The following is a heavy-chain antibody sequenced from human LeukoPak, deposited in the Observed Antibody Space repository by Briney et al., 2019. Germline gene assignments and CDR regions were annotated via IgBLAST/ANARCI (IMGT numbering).Heavy chain of an antibody. CDR2: IYYSGTI. J-gene: IGHJ4*02. Sequence: SETLSLTCTVSGGSISSSSYYWGWIRQPPGKGLEWIGSIYYSGTIYYKPSLKSRVTISVDTSKNQFSLKLSSVTAADTAVYYCAILGYSYGIDYWGQGTLVTVSS. D-gene: IGHD5-18*01. CDR1: GGSISSSSYY. CDR3: AILGYSYGIDY. V-gene: IGHV4-39*07.